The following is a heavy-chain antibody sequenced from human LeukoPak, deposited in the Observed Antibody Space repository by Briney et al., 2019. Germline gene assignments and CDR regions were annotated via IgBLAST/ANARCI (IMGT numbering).Heavy chain of an antibody. Sequence: AASVKVSCKASGGTFSSYAISWVRQAPGQGLEWMGGIIPIFGTANYAQKSQGRVTITADESTSTAYMELSSLRSEDTAVYYCARRVYYDSSGYYWGWGQGTLVTVSS. D-gene: IGHD3-22*01. CDR3: ARRVYYDSSGYYWG. V-gene: IGHV1-69*13. J-gene: IGHJ4*02. CDR2: IIPIFGTA. CDR1: GGTFSSYA.